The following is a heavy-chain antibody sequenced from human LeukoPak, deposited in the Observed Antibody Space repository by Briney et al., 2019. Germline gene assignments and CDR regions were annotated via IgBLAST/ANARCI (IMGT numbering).Heavy chain of an antibody. CDR3: ARGQGDFWSGSYYYYYMDV. J-gene: IGHJ6*03. V-gene: IGHV3-48*04. CDR2: ISGTSGTI. D-gene: IGHD3-3*01. Sequence: PGGSLRLSCAASGFTFSGYSMNWVRQAPGKGPEWVSYISGTSGTIYNADSVTGRFTISRDNAKNSLYLQMNSLRAEDTALYFCARGQGDFWSGSYYYYYMDVWGKGTTVTVSS. CDR1: GFTFSGYS.